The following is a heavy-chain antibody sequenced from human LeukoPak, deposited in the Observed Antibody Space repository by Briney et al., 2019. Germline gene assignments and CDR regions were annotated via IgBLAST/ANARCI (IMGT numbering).Heavy chain of an antibody. CDR2: ISGSGGST. CDR3: AREKRSGAAAADR. CDR1: GFTFSSYA. V-gene: IGHV3-23*01. J-gene: IGHJ5*02. Sequence: GGSLRLSCAASGFTFSSYAMSWVRQAPGQGLEWISSISGSGGSTYYADSVKGRFTISRDTSKNTLYLQMNRLRAEDAAVYYCAREKRSGAAAADRWGQGTLVTVSS. D-gene: IGHD6-13*01.